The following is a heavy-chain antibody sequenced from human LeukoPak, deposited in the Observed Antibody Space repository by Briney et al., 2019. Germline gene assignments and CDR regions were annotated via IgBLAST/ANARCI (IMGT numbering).Heavy chain of an antibody. CDR3: ARDRGRIAAAGTLD. CDR2: IYHSGST. D-gene: IGHD6-13*01. CDR1: GYSISSGYY. Sequence: SETLSLTCTVSGYSISSGYYWGWIRQPPGKGLEWIGSIYHSGSTYYNPSLKSRVTISVDTSKNQFSLKLSSVTAADTAVYYCARDRGRIAAAGTLDWGQGTLVTVSS. V-gene: IGHV4-38-2*02. J-gene: IGHJ4*02.